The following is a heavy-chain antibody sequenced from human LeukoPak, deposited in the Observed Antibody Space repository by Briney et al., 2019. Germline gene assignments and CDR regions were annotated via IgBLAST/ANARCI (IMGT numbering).Heavy chain of an antibody. D-gene: IGHD6-13*01. CDR1: GGSFSGYY. Sequence: SETLSLTCAVYGGSFSGYYWSWIRQPPGKGLEWIGEINHSGSTNYNPSLKSRVTISVDTSKNQLSLKLSSVTAADTAVYYCARGRTFGYSSSWYSPIWGQGTLVTVSS. CDR2: INHSGST. CDR3: ARGRTFGYSSSWYSPI. V-gene: IGHV4-34*01. J-gene: IGHJ4*02.